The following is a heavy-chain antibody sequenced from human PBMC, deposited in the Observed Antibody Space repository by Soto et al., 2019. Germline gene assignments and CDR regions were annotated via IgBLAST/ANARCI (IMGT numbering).Heavy chain of an antibody. J-gene: IGHJ4*02. CDR2: IDGSGTTK. D-gene: IGHD3-10*01. CDR3: ARGFGRLND. CDR1: GFTFNDFE. Sequence: EVQLLESGGGLVQPGGSLRLSCGVSGFTFNDFEMNWVRQAPGKGLEWLAYIDGSGTTKKYADSVRGRFTISRDNPNNSVFLQMCSRSAPHTAIYHGARGFGRLNDWGQGTLVSVSS. V-gene: IGHV3-48*03.